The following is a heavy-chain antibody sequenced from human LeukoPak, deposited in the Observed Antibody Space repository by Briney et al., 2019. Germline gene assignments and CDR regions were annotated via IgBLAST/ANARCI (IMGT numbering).Heavy chain of an antibody. V-gene: IGHV3-11*04. CDR2: ISSSGSTI. CDR1: GFTFSNYY. Sequence: GGSLRLSCAASGFTFSNYYMSWIRQAPGKGLEWVSYISSSGSTIYYADSVKGRFTISRDNAKNTLNLQMNSLRAEDTAVYYCARDLGQYYDTSDNWFDPWGQGTLVTVSS. CDR3: ARDLGQYYDTSDNWFDP. D-gene: IGHD3-22*01. J-gene: IGHJ5*02.